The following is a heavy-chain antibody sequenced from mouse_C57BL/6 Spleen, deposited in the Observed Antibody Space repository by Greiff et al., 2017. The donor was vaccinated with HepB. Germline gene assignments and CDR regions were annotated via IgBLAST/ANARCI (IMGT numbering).Heavy chain of an antibody. Sequence: VQLQQSGAELVMPGASVKLSCKASGYTFTSYWMHWVKQRPGQGLEWIGEIDPSDSYTNYNQKFKGKSTLTVDKSSSTAYMQLSSLTSEDSAVYYCARRAQVPDYWGQGTTLTVSS. V-gene: IGHV1-69*01. CDR3: ARRAQVPDY. CDR2: IDPSDSYT. D-gene: IGHD3-2*02. CDR1: GYTFTSYW. J-gene: IGHJ2*01.